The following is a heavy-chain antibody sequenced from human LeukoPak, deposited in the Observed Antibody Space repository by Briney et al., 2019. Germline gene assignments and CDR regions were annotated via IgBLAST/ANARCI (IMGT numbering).Heavy chain of an antibody. D-gene: IGHD3-10*01. J-gene: IGHJ4*02. CDR2: IYTSGST. CDR3: ARGFYGSGSYFTSDY. V-gene: IGHV4-61*02. Sequence: SETLSLTCTVSGGSISSGSYYWKWIRQPAGKGLEWIGRIYTSGSTNYNPSLKSRVTISVDTSKNQFSLKLSSVTAADTAVYYCARGFYGSGSYFTSDYWGQGTLVTVSS. CDR1: GGSISSGSYY.